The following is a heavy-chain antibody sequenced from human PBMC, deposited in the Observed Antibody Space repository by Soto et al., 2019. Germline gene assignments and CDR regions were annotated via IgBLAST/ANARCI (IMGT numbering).Heavy chain of an antibody. V-gene: IGHV1-8*01. CDR2: MNPNSGNT. J-gene: IGHJ3*02. Sequence: ASVKVSCKASGYTFTSYDINWVRQATGQGLEWMGWMNPNSGNTGYAQKFQGRVTMTRNTSISTAYMELSSLRSEDTAVYYCAREGCSGGSCYIDAFDIWGQGTMVTVSS. CDR1: GYTFTSYD. D-gene: IGHD2-15*01. CDR3: AREGCSGGSCYIDAFDI.